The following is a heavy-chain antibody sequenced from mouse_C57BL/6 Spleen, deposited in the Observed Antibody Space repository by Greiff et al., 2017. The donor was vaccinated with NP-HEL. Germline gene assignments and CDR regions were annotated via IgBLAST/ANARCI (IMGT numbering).Heavy chain of an antibody. J-gene: IGHJ3*01. CDR1: GFTFSDYG. CDR3: ARDGYSNVAY. V-gene: IGHV5-17*01. Sequence: EVKLQESGGGLVKPGGSLKLSCAASGFTFSDYGMHWVRQAPEKGLEWVAYISSGSSTIYYADTVKGRFTISRDNAKNTLFLQMTSLRSEDTAMYYCARDGYSNVAYWGQGTLVTVSA. CDR2: ISSGSSTI. D-gene: IGHD2-5*01.